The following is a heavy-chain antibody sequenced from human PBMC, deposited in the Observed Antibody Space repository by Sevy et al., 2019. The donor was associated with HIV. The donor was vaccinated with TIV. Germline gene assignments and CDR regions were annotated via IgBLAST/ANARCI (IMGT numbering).Heavy chain of an antibody. CDR1: GFSLSTSGVG. V-gene: IGHV2-5*01. Sequence: SGPTLVNPTQTLTLTCTFSGFSLSTSGVGVGWIRQPPGKALEWLALIYWNDDKRYSPSLKSRLTITKDTSKNQVVLKMTNMDPVDTATYYCATAGYSSSSAYFDYWGQGTLVTVSS. D-gene: IGHD6-6*01. CDR3: ATAGYSSSSAYFDY. CDR2: IYWNDDK. J-gene: IGHJ4*02.